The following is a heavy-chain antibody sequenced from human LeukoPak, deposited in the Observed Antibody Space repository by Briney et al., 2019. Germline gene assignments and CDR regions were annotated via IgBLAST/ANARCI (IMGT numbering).Heavy chain of an antibody. J-gene: IGHJ4*02. CDR2: ISGSGTNT. V-gene: IGHV3-23*01. CDR3: AKDPLPVIATSYFDS. CDR1: GFTFRSYA. D-gene: IGHD3-10*01. Sequence: PGGSLRLSCAASGFTFRSYAMSWVRQAPGKGLEWVSIISGSGTNTYYADSVKGRFTISRDNSQNTLYLQMNSLRAEDTAVYYCAKDPLPVIATSYFDSWGQGTLVTVFS.